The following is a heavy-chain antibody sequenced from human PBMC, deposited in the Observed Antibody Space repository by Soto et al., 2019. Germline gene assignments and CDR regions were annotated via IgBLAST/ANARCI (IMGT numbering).Heavy chain of an antibody. CDR1: CASFISSY. V-gene: IGHV4-59*01. Sequence: PSETLSLTCTDSCASFISSYWSWIRQPTGKGLEWIGYIYYSGSTNYNPSLKSRVTISVDTSKNQFSLKLSSVTAADTAGYYCARDWDIHHGSESTWGQGTLVTVSS. CDR2: IYYSGST. CDR3: ARDWDIHHGSEST. D-gene: IGHD3-10*01. J-gene: IGHJ5*02.